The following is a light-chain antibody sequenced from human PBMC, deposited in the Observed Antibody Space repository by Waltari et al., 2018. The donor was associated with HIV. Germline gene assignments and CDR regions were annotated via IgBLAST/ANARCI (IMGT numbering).Light chain of an antibody. V-gene: IGKV1-5*03. CDR1: QSITSS. CDR3: LHYKYCPFT. CDR2: GAS. J-gene: IGKJ3*01. Sequence: DTQMTQSPSTLSASIGDSITISCRASQSITSSLAWYQQKPGKAPKLLVYGASTLPSGVPSKFSGSGSGTEFTLTISSLQPDDFATYYCLHYKYCPFTFGPGTKVDIK.